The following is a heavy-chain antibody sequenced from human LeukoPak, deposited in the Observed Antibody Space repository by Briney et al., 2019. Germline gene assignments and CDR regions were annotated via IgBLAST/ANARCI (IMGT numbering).Heavy chain of an antibody. D-gene: IGHD1-26*01. CDR2: IVPLLATT. CDR3: ARAEVGFFDS. J-gene: IGHJ4*02. Sequence: ASVKVSCKASGGTFSNYATSWVRQAPGQALEWMGRIVPLLATTNYAQKFLGRVTITADKSTRTVYMEMSSLRSEDTAVYYCARAEVGFFDSWGQGTLVTVSS. V-gene: IGHV1-69*04. CDR1: GGTFSNYA.